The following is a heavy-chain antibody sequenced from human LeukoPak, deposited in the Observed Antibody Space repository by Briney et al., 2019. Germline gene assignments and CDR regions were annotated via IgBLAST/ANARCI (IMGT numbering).Heavy chain of an antibody. V-gene: IGHV3-9*01. CDR1: GFTFDDYA. Sequence: GGSLRLSCAASGFTFDDYAMHWVRQAPGKGLEWVSGISWNSGSIGYADSVKGRFTISRDNAKNSLYLQMNSLRAEDSAVYYCARGASEYYYDSSGSELGYWGQGTLVTVSS. J-gene: IGHJ4*02. CDR2: ISWNSGSI. CDR3: ARGASEYYYDSSGSELGY. D-gene: IGHD3-22*01.